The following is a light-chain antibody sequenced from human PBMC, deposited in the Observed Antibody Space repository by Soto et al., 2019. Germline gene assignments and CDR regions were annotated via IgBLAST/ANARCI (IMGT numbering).Light chain of an antibody. CDR1: QTISSW. CDR2: KAS. J-gene: IGKJ1*01. V-gene: IGKV1-5*03. Sequence: MSASVGDRVPITCRASQTISSWLAWYQQKPGKAPKLLIYKASTLKSGVPSRFSGSGSGTEFTLTISSPQPDDFATYYCQHYNSYSEAFGQGTKVDIK. CDR3: QHYNSYSEA.